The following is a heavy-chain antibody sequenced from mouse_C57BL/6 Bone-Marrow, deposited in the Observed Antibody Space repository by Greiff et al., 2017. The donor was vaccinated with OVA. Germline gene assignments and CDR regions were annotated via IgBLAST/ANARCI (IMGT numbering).Heavy chain of an antibody. J-gene: IGHJ2*01. CDR1: GYTFTSYW. D-gene: IGHD1-1*01. V-gene: IGHV1-69*01. CDR2: SDPSDSYT. CDR3: AREDYGSLDY. Sequence: QVQLQQPGAELVMPGASVKLSCKASGYTFTSYWMHWVKQRPGQGLEWIGESDPSDSYTNYNQKFKGKSTLTVDKSSSTAYMQLSSLTSEDSAVYYCAREDYGSLDYWGQGTTLTVSS.